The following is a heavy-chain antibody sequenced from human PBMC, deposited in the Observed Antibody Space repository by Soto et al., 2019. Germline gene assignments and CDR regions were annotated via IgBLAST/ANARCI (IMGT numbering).Heavy chain of an antibody. Sequence: EVQVLESGGGWIQPGGSLRLSCAASGFTFSTYAMSWVRQAPGKGLEWVAGISGNGGTTYYADSVKGRFTISRDNSKNTLYLQMNSLRAEDTAIYYCAKDFWSNGAYKFGPLDYWGQGTLVTVSS. J-gene: IGHJ4*02. CDR1: GFTFSTYA. CDR2: ISGNGGTT. D-gene: IGHD4-17*01. V-gene: IGHV3-23*01. CDR3: AKDFWSNGAYKFGPLDY.